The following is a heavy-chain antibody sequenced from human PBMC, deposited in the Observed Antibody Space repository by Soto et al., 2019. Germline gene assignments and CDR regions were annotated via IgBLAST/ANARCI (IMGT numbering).Heavy chain of an antibody. CDR2: IYYSGST. V-gene: IGHV4-31*11. CDR3: ARSPPMTTLAFDI. Sequence: PSETPSLTCAVSGGSISICGYSWSWIRQHPGKGLEWIGYIYYSGSTYYNPSLKSRVTISVDTSKNQFSLKLSSVTAADTAVYYCARSPPMTTLAFDIWGQGTMVTVSS. J-gene: IGHJ3*02. CDR1: GGSISICGYS. D-gene: IGHD4-17*01.